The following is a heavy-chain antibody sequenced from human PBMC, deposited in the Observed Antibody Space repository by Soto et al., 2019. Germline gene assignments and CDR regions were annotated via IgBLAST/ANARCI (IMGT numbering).Heavy chain of an antibody. CDR2: IYSGGST. CDR3: ARGFNYDFWSGYYTPNWFDP. V-gene: IGHV3-66*01. J-gene: IGHJ5*02. D-gene: IGHD3-3*01. CDR1: GFTVSSNY. Sequence: PGGSLRLSCAASGFTVSSNYMSWVRQAPGKGLEWVSVIYSGGSTYYADSVKGRFTISRDNSKNTLYLQMNSLRAEDTAVYYCARGFNYDFWSGYYTPNWFDPWGQGTLVTVSS.